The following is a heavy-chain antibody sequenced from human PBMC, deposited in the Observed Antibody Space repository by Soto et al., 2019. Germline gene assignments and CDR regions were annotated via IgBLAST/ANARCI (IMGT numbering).Heavy chain of an antibody. CDR2: SYSFHSDT. Sequence: GESLKISWTGSGYTFTDYWIGWVRHMPGKGLDWMAISYSFHSDTRYSPSFEGQVTIAADKSINTADMDWGSLETSNSAMYYCVEGKGYGPSPMDHSGQGTLVTVSS. D-gene: IGHD5-18*01. J-gene: IGHJ4*02. V-gene: IGHV5-51*01. CDR3: VEGKGYGPSPMDH. CDR1: GYTFTDYW.